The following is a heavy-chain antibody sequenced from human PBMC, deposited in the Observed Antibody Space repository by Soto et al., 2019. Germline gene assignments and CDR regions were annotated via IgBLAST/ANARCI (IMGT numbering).Heavy chain of an antibody. CDR3: AREIGYYYDSSGYYQNWFDP. Sequence: GASVKVSCKASGGTFSSYAISWVRQAPGQGLEWMGGIIPIFGTANYAQKFQGRVTITADESTSTAYMELSSLRSEDTAVYYCAREIGYYYDSSGYYQNWFDPWGQGTLVTVSS. CDR2: IIPIFGTA. CDR1: GGTFSSYA. V-gene: IGHV1-69*13. D-gene: IGHD3-22*01. J-gene: IGHJ5*02.